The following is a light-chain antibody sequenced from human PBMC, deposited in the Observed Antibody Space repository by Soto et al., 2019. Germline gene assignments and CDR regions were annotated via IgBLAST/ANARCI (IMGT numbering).Light chain of an antibody. CDR1: RSNIGAGYD. V-gene: IGLV1-40*01. Sequence: QSVLTQPPSVSGAPGQRVTISCTGSRSNIGAGYDVQWYQQLPGTAPKLLIYGNSNRPSGVPDRFSGSQSGASASLAITGLQAYDEADYYCQSYDGSLSGSVFGTGTTVTVL. J-gene: IGLJ1*01. CDR3: QSYDGSLSGSV. CDR2: GNS.